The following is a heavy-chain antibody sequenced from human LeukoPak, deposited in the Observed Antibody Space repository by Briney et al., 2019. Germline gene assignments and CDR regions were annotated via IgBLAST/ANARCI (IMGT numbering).Heavy chain of an antibody. CDR2: ISYIGST. Sequence: SETLSLTCAVSDDSFSSHYWTWIRQPPGKGLEWIGYISYIGSTNYNPSLKSRVTISIDTSRNQFSLRLSSVTAADTAVYYCARDLATVTNGFDIWGQGTMVSVSS. V-gene: IGHV4-59*11. D-gene: IGHD4-17*01. J-gene: IGHJ3*02. CDR1: DDSFSSHY. CDR3: ARDLATVTNGFDI.